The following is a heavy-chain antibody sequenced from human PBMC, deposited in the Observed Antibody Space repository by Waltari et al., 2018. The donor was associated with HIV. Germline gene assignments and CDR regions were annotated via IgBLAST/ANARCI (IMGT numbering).Heavy chain of an antibody. Sequence: EVQLLESGGGLGQPGGSLRLSCAASGFTFINLAMSWVRQAPGKGLEWVSGISGSGGSTYYADSVKGRFTISRDNSKNTLYLQMNSLRADDTALYYCAKDYSGSYTRGYSDYWGQGTLVTVSS. CDR3: AKDYSGSYTRGYSDY. CDR1: GFTFINLA. CDR2: ISGSGGST. D-gene: IGHD1-26*01. V-gene: IGHV3-23*01. J-gene: IGHJ4*02.